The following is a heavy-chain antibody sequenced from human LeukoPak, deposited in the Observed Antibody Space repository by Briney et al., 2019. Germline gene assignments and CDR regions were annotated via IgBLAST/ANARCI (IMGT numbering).Heavy chain of an antibody. CDR3: ARARSGWCFDY. CDR1: GGSLIGYY. CDR2: ISSSGST. J-gene: IGHJ4*02. V-gene: IGHV4-4*07. D-gene: IGHD6-19*01. Sequence: SETLSLTCTISGGSLIGYYWTWIRQPAGKGLEWIGRISSSGSTNYNPSLKSRVTMSVDTSKNQVSLRLSSVTAADTAVYYCARARSGWCFDYWGQGNLVTVSS.